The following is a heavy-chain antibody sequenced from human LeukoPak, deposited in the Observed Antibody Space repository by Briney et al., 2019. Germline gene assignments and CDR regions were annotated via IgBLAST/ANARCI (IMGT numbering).Heavy chain of an antibody. CDR3: ARDREYWFDP. V-gene: IGHV3-33*01. D-gene: IGHD3-10*01. Sequence: GGSPRLSRAASGFTFSSYGMHRVRQAPRKGLEGVAVIWYDGSNKYYADSVKGRFTISRDNSKNTLYLQMNSLRAEDTAVYYCARDREYWFDPWGQGTLVTVSS. J-gene: IGHJ5*02. CDR2: IWYDGSNK. CDR1: GFTFSSYG.